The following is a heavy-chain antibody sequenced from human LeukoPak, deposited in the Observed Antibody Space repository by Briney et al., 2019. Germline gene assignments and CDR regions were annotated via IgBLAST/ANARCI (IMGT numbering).Heavy chain of an antibody. V-gene: IGHV3-48*03. CDR3: ERSVLRYFDWLPHYYFDY. CDR2: ISSSGSTI. CDR1: GFTFSSYE. D-gene: IGHD3-9*01. Sequence: GGSLRLSCAASGFTFSSYEMNWVRQAPGKGLEWVSYISSSGSTIYYADSVKGRFTISRDNAKNSLYLQMNSLRAEDTAVYYCERSVLRYFDWLPHYYFDYWGQGTLVTVSS. J-gene: IGHJ4*02.